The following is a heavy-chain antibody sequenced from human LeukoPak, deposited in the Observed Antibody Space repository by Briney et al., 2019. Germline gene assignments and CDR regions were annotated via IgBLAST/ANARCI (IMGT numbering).Heavy chain of an antibody. CDR2: IYNGGTT. CDR1: GFTLSTYY. Sequence: GGSLRLSCAASGFTLSTYYMNWVRHAPGERLECVSIIYNGGTTYYADSVKGRFPISRDTSKNTLSLLMNSHRPEHTCLYFCAKVGWHFHWNLDLWGGGTLVTVCS. D-gene: IGHD5-24*01. V-gene: IGHV3-53*01. CDR3: AKVGWHFHWNLDL. J-gene: IGHJ2*01.